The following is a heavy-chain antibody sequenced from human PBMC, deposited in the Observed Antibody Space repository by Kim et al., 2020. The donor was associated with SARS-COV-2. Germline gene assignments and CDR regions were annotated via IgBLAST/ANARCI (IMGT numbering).Heavy chain of an antibody. CDR3: AREYESYYYDSSGSRPSYYYGMDV. CDR1: GFTFSSYS. CDR2: ISSSSSTI. Sequence: GGSLRLSCAASGFTFSSYSMNWVRQAPGKGLEWVSYISSSSSTIYYADSVKGRFTISRDNAKNSLYLQMNSLRDEDTAVYYCAREYESYYYDSSGSRPSYYYGMDVWGQGTTVTVSS. D-gene: IGHD3-22*01. V-gene: IGHV3-48*02. J-gene: IGHJ6*02.